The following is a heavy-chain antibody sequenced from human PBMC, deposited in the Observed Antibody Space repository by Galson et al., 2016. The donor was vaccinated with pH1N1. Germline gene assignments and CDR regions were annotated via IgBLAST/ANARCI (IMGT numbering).Heavy chain of an antibody. J-gene: IGHJ6*02. V-gene: IGHV1-18*01. CDR1: ADTFNRYG. CDR3: ARGRGDLAGYYCGLDV. CDR2: INTRNGYT. Sequence: SVKVSCKASADTFNRYGITWVLQAPGQGLQWMGWINTRNGYTRISQKFQGRVTMTTDTTTRTVYMDLGSLKSDDTGVYYCARGRGDLAGYYCGLDVWGQGTTVTVSS.